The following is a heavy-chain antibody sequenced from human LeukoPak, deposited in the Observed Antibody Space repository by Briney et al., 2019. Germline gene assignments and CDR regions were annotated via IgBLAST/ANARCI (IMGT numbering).Heavy chain of an antibody. CDR2: ISGSGGST. CDR3: AKSIAAAALTYDY. Sequence: GGSLRLSCAASGFTFSNYGMHWVRQAPGKGLEWVSAISGSGGSTYYADSVKGRFTISRDNSKNTLYLQMDSLRAEDTAVYYCAKSIAAAALTYDYWGQGTLVTVSS. V-gene: IGHV3-23*01. CDR1: GFTFSNYG. J-gene: IGHJ4*02. D-gene: IGHD6-13*01.